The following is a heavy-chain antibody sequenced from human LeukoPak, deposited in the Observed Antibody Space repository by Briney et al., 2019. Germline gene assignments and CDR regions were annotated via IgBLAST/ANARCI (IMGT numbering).Heavy chain of an antibody. V-gene: IGHV1-24*01. J-gene: IGHJ4*02. Sequence: ASVRASCKVSGITLNDLSIQWVRQAPGKGLEWMGGFDPEDGETIYAPKFQARVTMTQDTYEDTAYMELSSLRSEDTAVYYCATDGIPGATTTLDYWGQGALVTVSS. CDR2: FDPEDGET. CDR1: GITLNDLS. CDR3: ATDGIPGATTTLDY. D-gene: IGHD1-26*01.